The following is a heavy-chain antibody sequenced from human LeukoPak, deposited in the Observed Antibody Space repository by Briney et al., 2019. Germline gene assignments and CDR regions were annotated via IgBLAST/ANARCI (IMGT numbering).Heavy chain of an antibody. D-gene: IGHD3-10*01. CDR3: AKVLSKIYIYGPFDY. Sequence: GGSLRLSCAASGFTFRDYAMTWVRQAPGKGPEWVSTFSAGGNRTHYADSVKGRFIITRDDSKNTLYLQMNSLRAEDTAIYYCAKVLSKIYIYGPFDYWGQGSLVTVSS. CDR2: FSAGGNRT. V-gene: IGHV3-23*01. CDR1: GFTFRDYA. J-gene: IGHJ4*02.